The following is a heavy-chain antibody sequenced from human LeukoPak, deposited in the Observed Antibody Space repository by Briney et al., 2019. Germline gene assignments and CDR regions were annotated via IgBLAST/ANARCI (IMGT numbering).Heavy chain of an antibody. CDR3: AKGLRFSYYDSSGYYGAIGRYAFDI. CDR1: GFTFSSYA. D-gene: IGHD3-22*01. Sequence: GGSLRLSCAASGFTFSSYAMSWVRQAPGKGLEWVSAISGSGGSTYYADSVRGRFTISRDNSKNTLYLQMSSLRAEDTAVYYCAKGLRFSYYDSSGYYGAIGRYAFDIWGQGTMVTVSS. J-gene: IGHJ3*02. V-gene: IGHV3-23*01. CDR2: ISGSGGST.